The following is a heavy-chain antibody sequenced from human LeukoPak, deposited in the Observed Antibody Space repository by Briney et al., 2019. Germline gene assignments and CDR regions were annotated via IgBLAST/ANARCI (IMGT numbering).Heavy chain of an antibody. CDR2: IYYSGST. CDR3: VGGLKEALTMVRGVITYFDY. J-gene: IGHJ4*02. Sequence: TSQTLSLTCTISGGSISSGGYYWNWIRQHPGKGLEWIGYIYYSGSTYYNPSLKSRVTISVDTSKNQFSLKLSSVTAADTAVYEYVGGLKEALTMVRGVITYFDYWGQGTLVTVSS. CDR1: GGSISSGGYY. D-gene: IGHD3-10*01. V-gene: IGHV4-31*03.